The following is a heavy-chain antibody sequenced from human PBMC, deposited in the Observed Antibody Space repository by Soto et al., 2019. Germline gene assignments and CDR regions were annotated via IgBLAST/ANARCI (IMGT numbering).Heavy chain of an antibody. CDR2: INHSGST. CDR1: GGSFSGYY. CDR3: ARGSGITFGGVIVIAWFDP. V-gene: IGHV4-34*01. D-gene: IGHD3-16*02. J-gene: IGHJ5*02. Sequence: SETLSLTCAVYGGSFSGYYWSWIRQPPGQGLEWIGEINHSGSTNYNPSLKSRVTISVDTSKNQFSLKLSSVTAANTAVYYCARGSGITFGGVIVIAWFDPWGQGTLVTVSS.